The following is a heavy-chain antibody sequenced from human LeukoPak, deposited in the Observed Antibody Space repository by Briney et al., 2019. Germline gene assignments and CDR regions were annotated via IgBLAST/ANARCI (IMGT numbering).Heavy chain of an antibody. CDR3: ARGIAAAGTWFDP. Sequence: GGSLRLSCAASGFTFSSYSMNWVRQARGKGLEWVSSISSSSSYIYYADSVKGRFTISRDNAKNSLYLQMNSLRAEDTAVYYCARGIAAAGTWFDPWGQGTLVTVSS. CDR1: GFTFSSYS. D-gene: IGHD6-13*01. V-gene: IGHV3-21*01. CDR2: ISSSSSYI. J-gene: IGHJ5*02.